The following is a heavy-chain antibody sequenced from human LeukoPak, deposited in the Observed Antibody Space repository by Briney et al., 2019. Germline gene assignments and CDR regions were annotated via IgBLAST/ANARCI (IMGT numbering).Heavy chain of an antibody. D-gene: IGHD2-15*01. J-gene: IGHJ3*02. V-gene: IGHV1-2*02. CDR1: GYTFTGYY. Sequence: GASVKVSCKASGYTFTGYYLHWGRQAPGQGLEWMGWIDPNSGGTNYAQKFQGRVTMTRDTSITTAYMELSRLRSDDTAVYYCARHGTMVVVVTGAFDIWGQGTMVTVSS. CDR2: IDPNSGGT. CDR3: ARHGTMVVVVTGAFDI.